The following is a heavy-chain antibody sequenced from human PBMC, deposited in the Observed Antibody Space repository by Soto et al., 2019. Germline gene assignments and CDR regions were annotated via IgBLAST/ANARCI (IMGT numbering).Heavy chain of an antibody. CDR3: AKQRADYGSGADTFYFDS. CDR1: GVTFSNYA. D-gene: IGHD3-10*01. J-gene: IGHJ4*02. Sequence: RGSLRLSCTVSGVTFSNYAMNWVRQAPGKGLEWVSSLSGSGGTTYYADSVKGRFIISRDNSKNTLYLLMNSLRAEDTALYYCAKQRADYGSGADTFYFDSWGQGALVTVSS. V-gene: IGHV3-23*01. CDR2: LSGSGGTT.